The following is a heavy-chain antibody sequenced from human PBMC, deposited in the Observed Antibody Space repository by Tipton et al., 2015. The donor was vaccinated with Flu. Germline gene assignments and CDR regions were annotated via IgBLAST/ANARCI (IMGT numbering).Heavy chain of an antibody. CDR1: GYTFTNDG. Sequence: QLVQSGAEVKKPGASVRVSCKASGYTFTNDGISWVRQAPGQGLEWMGWISAYSGDINYAQKFQGRVTMTTDTSTSTAYMELRSLRSDDTAVYYCARELQLGIELAATTRMFDSWGQGTLLTVSS. V-gene: IGHV1-18*01. D-gene: IGHD6-19*01. J-gene: IGHJ4*02. CDR3: ARELQLGIELAATTRMFDS. CDR2: ISAYSGDI.